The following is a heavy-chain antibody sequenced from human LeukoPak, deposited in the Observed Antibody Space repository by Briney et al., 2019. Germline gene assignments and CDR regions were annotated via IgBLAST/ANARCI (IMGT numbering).Heavy chain of an antibody. V-gene: IGHV3-30*02. J-gene: IGHJ4*02. CDR3: AKHYYGSGSQKYYFDY. CDR2: VRNDGGDK. CDR1: GFILSDYG. Sequence: GGSLRLSCAASGFILSDYGMHWVRQAPGKGLEWVTMVRNDGGDKYYADSVRGRFTISRDNSKNTLYLQMNSLGPEDTAVYYCAKHYYGSGSQKYYFDYWGQGTLVTVSS. D-gene: IGHD3-10*01.